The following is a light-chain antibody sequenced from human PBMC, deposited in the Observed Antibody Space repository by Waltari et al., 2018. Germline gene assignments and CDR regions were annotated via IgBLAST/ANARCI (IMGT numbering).Light chain of an antibody. J-gene: IGKJ3*01. CDR3: QQYYTTPFT. CDR1: QSVLYSSNNKNY. Sequence: VMTHSPDSLAVPVGDRTTINCKHTQSVLYSSNNKNYLAWYQQKPGQPPKRLIYWASTRESGVPDRFSGSGSGTDFTLTISSLQAEDVAVYYCQQYYTTPFTFGPGTKVDIK. V-gene: IGKV4-1*01. CDR2: WAS.